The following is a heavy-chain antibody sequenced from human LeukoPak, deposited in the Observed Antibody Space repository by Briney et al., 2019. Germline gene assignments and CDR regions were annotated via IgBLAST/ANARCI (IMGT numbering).Heavy chain of an antibody. V-gene: IGHV3-30*02. CDR2: IRFDGSNT. J-gene: IGHJ4*02. Sequence: PGVSLSLSCAASGFIFSSYGMHWVRQAPGKGLEGVTFIRFDGSNTYYSDSVKGRFTISRDNSKNTLYLQMNSLRVEDTAVYYCAQGHSHTAMYFWGQGTLVTVSS. CDR1: GFIFSSYG. CDR3: AQGHSHTAMYF. D-gene: IGHD5-18*01.